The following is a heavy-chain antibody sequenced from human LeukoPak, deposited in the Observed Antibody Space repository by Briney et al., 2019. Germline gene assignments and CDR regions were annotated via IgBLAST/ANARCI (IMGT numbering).Heavy chain of an antibody. CDR3: ARDPYYVILTGYSLYGMDV. CDR1: GFTFSNYA. J-gene: IGHJ6*04. V-gene: IGHV3-30*04. Sequence: GGSLRLSCAASGFTFSNYAMHWVRQAPAKGLEWVAVISYYGINKYYADSVNGRFTISRDNSKNTLYLQMNSLRAEDTAVYYCARDPYYVILTGYSLYGMDVWGKGTTVTVSS. CDR2: ISYYGINK. D-gene: IGHD3-9*01.